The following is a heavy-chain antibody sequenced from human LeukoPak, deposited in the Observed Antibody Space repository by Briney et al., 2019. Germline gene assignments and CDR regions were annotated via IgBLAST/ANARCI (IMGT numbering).Heavy chain of an antibody. Sequence: SETLSLTCAVYGGPFSGYYWSWIRQPPGKGLEWIGEINHSGSTNYNPSLKSRVTISVDTSKNQFSLKLSSVTAADTAVYYCARGPVSLGSSWPFDYWGQGTLVTVSS. J-gene: IGHJ4*02. CDR3: ARGPVSLGSSWPFDY. V-gene: IGHV4-34*01. CDR2: INHSGST. D-gene: IGHD6-13*01. CDR1: GGPFSGYY.